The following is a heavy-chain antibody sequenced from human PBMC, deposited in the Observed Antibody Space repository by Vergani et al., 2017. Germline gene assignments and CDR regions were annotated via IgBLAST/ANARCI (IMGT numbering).Heavy chain of an antibody. CDR3: ATYYYDCSGYYYGYFQH. V-gene: IGHV4-38-2*01. D-gene: IGHD3-22*01. CDR2: IYHSGST. Sequence: QVQLQESGPGLVKPSETLSLTCAVSGYSISSGYYWGWIRQPPGKGLEWIGSIYHSGSTYYNPYLNSRCTISVDTSKNQFSMEVKSVTAADTAVYYCATYYYDCSGYYYGYFQHWGQGTLVTVSS. CDR1: GYSISSGYY. J-gene: IGHJ1*01.